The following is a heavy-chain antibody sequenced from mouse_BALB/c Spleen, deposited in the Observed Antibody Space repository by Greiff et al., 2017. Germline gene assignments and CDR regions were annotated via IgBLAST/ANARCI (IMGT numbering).Heavy chain of an antibody. CDR2: ISYSGST. CDR1: GYSITSDYA. CDR3: ARNYDYDGNYYAMDY. D-gene: IGHD2-4*01. J-gene: IGHJ4*01. Sequence: VQLKESGPGLVKPSQSLSLTCTVTGYSITSDYAWNWIRQFPGNKLEWMGYISYSGSTSSNPSLKSRISITRDTSKNQFFLQLNSVTTEDTATYYCARNYDYDGNYYAMDYWGQGTSVTVSS. V-gene: IGHV3-2*02.